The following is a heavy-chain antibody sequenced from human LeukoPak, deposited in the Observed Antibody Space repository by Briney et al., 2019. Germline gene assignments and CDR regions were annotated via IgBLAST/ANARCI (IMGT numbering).Heavy chain of an antibody. CDR3: ARVGSRGAFDI. V-gene: IGHV3-66*01. CDR1: GFTGRSNS. D-gene: IGHD3-16*01. J-gene: IGHJ3*02. CDR2: LYSGDST. Sequence: PGGSLRLSCAASGFTGRSNSMNWVHQAPGKGLEWVSILYSGDSTYYAASVKGRFSISRDNSKNTLYLQVNSLRAEDTAVYYCARVGSRGAFDIWGQGTMVTVSS.